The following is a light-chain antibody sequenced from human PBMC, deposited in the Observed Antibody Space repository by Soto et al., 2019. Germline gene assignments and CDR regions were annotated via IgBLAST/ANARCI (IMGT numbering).Light chain of an antibody. CDR2: GTS. CDR1: QSVGSRS. Sequence: EMVLTQSPGTLSLSPGERATLSCRASQSVGSRSVAWYQQKPGQAPRLVIYGTSDRPTGIPDRFSGSGSGTDFTLTISRLEPEDFAVYYCQQYGSSPPDTFGQGTKVEIK. CDR3: QQYGSSPPDT. J-gene: IGKJ2*01. V-gene: IGKV3-20*01.